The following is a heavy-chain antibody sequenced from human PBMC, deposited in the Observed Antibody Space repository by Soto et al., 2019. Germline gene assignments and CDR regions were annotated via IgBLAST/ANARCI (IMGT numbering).Heavy chain of an antibody. D-gene: IGHD3-10*01. CDR2: IYYSGRP. CDR1: GGSISSGGYY. Sequence: QVQLQESGPGLVKPSLTLSLTCTVSGGSISSGGYYWSWIRQHPGKGLEWIGYIYYSGRPYYNPSLKSRVTISVDPSKNQFSLKLSSVTAADTAVYYCASIDTMVREMTYWGQGTLVTVSS. J-gene: IGHJ4*02. CDR3: ASIDTMVREMTY. V-gene: IGHV4-31*03.